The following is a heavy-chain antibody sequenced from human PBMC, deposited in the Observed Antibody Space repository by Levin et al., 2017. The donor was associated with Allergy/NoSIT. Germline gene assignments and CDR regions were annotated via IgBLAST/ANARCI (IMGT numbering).Heavy chain of an antibody. Sequence: SETLSLTCTVSGGSISSGSYYWSWIRQPAGRGLEWIGRIYTSGSTSYNPSLKSRITILVDTSKNQFSLKLSSVTAADTAVYYCARLDPDIYGYFSAAFDIWGQGTMVTVSS. CDR1: GGSISSGSYY. CDR2: IYTSGST. V-gene: IGHV4-61*02. J-gene: IGHJ3*02. D-gene: IGHD5-18*01. CDR3: ARLDPDIYGYFSAAFDI.